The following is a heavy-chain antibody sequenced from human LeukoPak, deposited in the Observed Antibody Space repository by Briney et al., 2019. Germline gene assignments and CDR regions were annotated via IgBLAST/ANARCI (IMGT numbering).Heavy chain of an antibody. CDR3: AKHIRTSVWFFDY. V-gene: IGHV3-23*01. Sequence: PGGSLRLSCAASGFTFSSDALSWVHQAPGKGLQWVSLISGSGGRTDYADSVKGRFTISRDNSKNTLYLQMNSLKAEDTAVYYCAKHIRTSVWFFDYWGQGTLVTVSS. D-gene: IGHD6-19*01. J-gene: IGHJ4*02. CDR2: ISGSGGRT. CDR1: GFTFSSDA.